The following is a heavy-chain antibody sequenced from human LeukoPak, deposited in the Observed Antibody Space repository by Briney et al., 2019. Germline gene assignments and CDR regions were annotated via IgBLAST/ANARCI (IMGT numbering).Heavy chain of an antibody. CDR1: GFTFSSYA. D-gene: IGHD3-10*01. CDR3: AREWAYYYGSGSYSNYFDY. J-gene: IGHJ4*02. Sequence: GGSLRLSCAASGFTFSSYAMHWVRQAPGKGLEWVAVISCDGSNKYYADSVKGRFTISRDNSKNTLYLQMNSLRAEDTAVYYCAREWAYYYGSGSYSNYFDYWGQGTLVTVSS. V-gene: IGHV3-30-3*01. CDR2: ISCDGSNK.